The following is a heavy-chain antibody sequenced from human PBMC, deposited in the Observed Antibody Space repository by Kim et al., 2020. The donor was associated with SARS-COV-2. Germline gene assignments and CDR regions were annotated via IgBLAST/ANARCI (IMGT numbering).Heavy chain of an antibody. CDR1: GGSISSGGYY. D-gene: IGHD5-18*01. CDR2: IYYSGST. J-gene: IGHJ4*02. CDR3: ARKDTAMVFDY. V-gene: IGHV4-31*03. Sequence: SETLSLTCTVSGGSISSGGYYWSWIRQHPGKGLEWIGYIYYSGSTYYNPSLKSRVTISVDTSKNQFSLKLSSVTAADTAVYYCARKDTAMVFDYWGQGTLVTVSS.